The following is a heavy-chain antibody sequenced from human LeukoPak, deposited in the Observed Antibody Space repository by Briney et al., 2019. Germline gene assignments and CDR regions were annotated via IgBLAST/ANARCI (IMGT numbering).Heavy chain of an antibody. V-gene: IGHV3-66*02. CDR2: IYAGGST. CDR1: GFRVTNDY. CDR3: AKDTGTTFDY. D-gene: IGHD1-7*01. J-gene: IGHJ4*02. Sequence: GGSLRLSCTVSGFRVTNDYMNWVRQAPGKGLEWVSIIYAGGSTYYADSVKGRFTISRDNSKNTLFLQMNSLRAEDTAVYYCAKDTGTTFDYWGQGTLVTVSS.